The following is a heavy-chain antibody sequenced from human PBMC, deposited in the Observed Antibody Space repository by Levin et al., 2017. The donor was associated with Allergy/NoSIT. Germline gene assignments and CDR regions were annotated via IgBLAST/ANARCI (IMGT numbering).Heavy chain of an antibody. CDR1: GFTFSSYA. J-gene: IGHJ5*02. D-gene: IGHD6-13*01. CDR2: LSGSGGTT. CDR3: AKHRYSSSWYEPWFDP. Sequence: QPGGSLRLSCAASGFTFSSYAMSWVRQAPGKGLEWVSVLSGSGGTTYYADSVKGRFTISRDNSKNTLYLQMNSLRAEDTAVYYCAKHRYSSSWYEPWFDPWGQGTLLTVSS. V-gene: IGHV3-23*01.